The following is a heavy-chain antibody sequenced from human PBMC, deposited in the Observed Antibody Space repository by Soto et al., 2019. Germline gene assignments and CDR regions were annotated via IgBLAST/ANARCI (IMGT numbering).Heavy chain of an antibody. V-gene: IGHV3-23*01. CDR1: GFTFSSYA. D-gene: IGHD6-25*01. CDR2: ISGSGGTT. CDR3: AKDTSSRLGTPYFPYGMDV. J-gene: IGHJ6*02. Sequence: GSLRLSCAASGFTFSSYAMSWVRQAPGKGLEWVSGISGSGGTTYYADSVKGRFTISRDSSKNTLYLLMSSLRAEDTALYYCAKDTSSRLGTPYFPYGMDVWGQGLPVTV.